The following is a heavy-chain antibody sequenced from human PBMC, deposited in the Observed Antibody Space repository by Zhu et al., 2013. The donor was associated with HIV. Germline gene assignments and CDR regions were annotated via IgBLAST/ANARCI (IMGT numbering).Heavy chain of an antibody. Sequence: QVQLVQSGAEVKKPGSSVKVSCKASGGTFSSYAISWVRQAPGQGLEWMGGIIPIFGTANYAQKFQGRVTITADKSTSTAYMELSSLRSEDTAVYYCARDKANVVTDDDDAFDIWGQGTMVTVS. V-gene: IGHV1-69*06. CDR3: ARDKANVVTDDDDAFDI. CDR2: IIPIFGTA. CDR1: GGTFSSYA. J-gene: IGHJ3*02. D-gene: IGHD3-22*01.